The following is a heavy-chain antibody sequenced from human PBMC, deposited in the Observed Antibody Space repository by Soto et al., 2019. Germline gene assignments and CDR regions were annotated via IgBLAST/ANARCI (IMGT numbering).Heavy chain of an antibody. Sequence: QVQLVESGGGVVQPGTSLRVSCVGSGFTFRSYVIHWVRPAPGKGLEWVALTSYDGSDKYYGDSVRGRFTISRDNSRNTVDLLSGSLSLHDTVLYSGGGWGTRGGLDVWGQGTLVSVSS. J-gene: IGHJ1*01. D-gene: IGHD3-16*01. CDR2: TSYDGSDK. CDR3: GGWGTRGGLDV. CDR1: GFTFRSYV. V-gene: IGHV3-30*19.